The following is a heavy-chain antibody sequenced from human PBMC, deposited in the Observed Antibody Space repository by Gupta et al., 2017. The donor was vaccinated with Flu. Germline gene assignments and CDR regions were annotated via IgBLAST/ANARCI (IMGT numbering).Heavy chain of an antibody. Sequence: DGETIYAQKFQGRVTMTEDTSTDTAYMELSSLRSEDTAVYYCAIFGDYVSSFDYWGQGTLVTVSS. J-gene: IGHJ4*02. D-gene: IGHD4-17*01. CDR2: DGET. CDR3: AIFGDYVSSFDY. V-gene: IGHV1-24*01.